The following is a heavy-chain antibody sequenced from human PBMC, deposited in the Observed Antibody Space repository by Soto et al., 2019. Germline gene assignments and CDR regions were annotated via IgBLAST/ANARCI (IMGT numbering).Heavy chain of an antibody. Sequence: SETLSLTCAVYGGSFSGYYWSWIRQPPGKGLEWIGEINHSGSTNYNPSLKSRVTISVDTSKNQFSLKLSSVTAADTAVYYCASDFVYGSLDYWGQGTLVTVS. CDR3: ASDFVYGSLDY. CDR2: INHSGST. CDR1: GGSFSGYY. V-gene: IGHV4-34*01. D-gene: IGHD3-10*01. J-gene: IGHJ4*02.